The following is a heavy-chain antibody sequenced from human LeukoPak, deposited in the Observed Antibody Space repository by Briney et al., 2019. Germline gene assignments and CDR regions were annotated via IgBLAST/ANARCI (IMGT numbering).Heavy chain of an antibody. CDR1: GGSISSYY. J-gene: IGHJ5*02. CDR3: GSSIAAAGTEGGFDP. D-gene: IGHD6-13*01. Sequence: PSETLSLTCTVSGGSISSYYWSWIRQSPGKGLEWIGYIYYSGSTNYNPSLKSRVTISVDTSKNQFSLKLSSVTAADTAVYYCGSSIAAAGTEGGFDPWGQGTLVTVSS. CDR2: IYYSGST. V-gene: IGHV4-59*08.